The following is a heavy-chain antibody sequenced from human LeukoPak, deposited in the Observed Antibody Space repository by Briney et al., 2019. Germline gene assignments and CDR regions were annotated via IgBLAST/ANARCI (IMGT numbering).Heavy chain of an antibody. J-gene: IGHJ6*02. CDR1: GFTFDGYA. Sequence: GGSLRLSCAASGFTFDGYAMHWVRQAPGKGLEWVSGISWNSGSIGYADSVKGRFTISRDNAKNSLYLQMNSLRAEDTALYYCAKSCSSTSCVYYYYYGMDVWGQGTTVTVSS. CDR2: ISWNSGSI. CDR3: AKSCSSTSCVYYYYYGMDV. D-gene: IGHD2-2*01. V-gene: IGHV3-9*01.